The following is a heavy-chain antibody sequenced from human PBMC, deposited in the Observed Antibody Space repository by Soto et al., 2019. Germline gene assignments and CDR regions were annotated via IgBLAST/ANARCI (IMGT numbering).Heavy chain of an antibody. CDR2: IYYSGST. D-gene: IGHD3-16*01. V-gene: IGHV4-61*01. Sequence: SETLSLTCTVSGGSVSSGSYYWSWIRQPPGKGLEWIGYIYYSGSTNYNPSLKSRVTISVDTSKNQFSLKLSSVTAADTAVYYCARDGGPLHQHYLDYWGQGTLVTVSS. CDR3: ARDGGPLHQHYLDY. J-gene: IGHJ4*02. CDR1: GGSVSSGSYY.